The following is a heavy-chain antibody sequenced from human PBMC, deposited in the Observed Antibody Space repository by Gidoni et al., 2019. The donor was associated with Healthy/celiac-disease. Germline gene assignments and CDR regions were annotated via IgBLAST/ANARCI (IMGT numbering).Heavy chain of an antibody. CDR3: ARTPLSSNIVVVPAADPYFDY. V-gene: IGHV4-30-4*07. Sequence: QVQLQESGPGLVKPSQTLSLTCAVSGGSISSGGYSWSWIRQPPGKGLEWIGYIYYSGSTYYNPSLKSRVTISVDTSKNQFSLKLSSVTAADTAVYYCARTPLSSNIVVVPAADPYFDYWGQGTLVTVSS. D-gene: IGHD2-2*01. CDR2: IYYSGST. J-gene: IGHJ4*02. CDR1: GGSISSGGYS.